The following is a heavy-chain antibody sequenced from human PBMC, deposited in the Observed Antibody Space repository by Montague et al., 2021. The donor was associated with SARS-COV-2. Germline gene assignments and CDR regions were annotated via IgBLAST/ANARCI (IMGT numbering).Heavy chain of an antibody. CDR3: AREQQWLGAVYYYYGMDV. V-gene: IGHV6-1*01. CDR1: GDSVVELRRG. J-gene: IGHJ6*02. CDR2: IQYRKKWYN. Sequence: CAISGDSVVELRRGSEGHTYELPSHLHWVGRIQYRKKWYNDYALSVKSRITINPDTSKNQFSLQLNSVTPEDTAMYYCAREQQWLGAVYYYYGMDVWGQGTTVTVSS. D-gene: IGHD6-19*01.